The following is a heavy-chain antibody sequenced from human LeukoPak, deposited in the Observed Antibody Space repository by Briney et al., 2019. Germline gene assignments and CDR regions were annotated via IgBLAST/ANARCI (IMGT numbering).Heavy chain of an antibody. Sequence: GGSLRLSCAASGFTFSSYGMHWVRQAPGKGLEWVAVIWYDGSNKYYADSVKGRFTISRDNSKNTLYVQMNSLRAEDTAVYFCAKPPRVVVVTAFDSWGQGTLVTVSS. D-gene: IGHD2-21*02. J-gene: IGHJ4*02. CDR1: GFTFSSYG. V-gene: IGHV3-33*03. CDR2: IWYDGSNK. CDR3: AKPPRVVVVTAFDS.